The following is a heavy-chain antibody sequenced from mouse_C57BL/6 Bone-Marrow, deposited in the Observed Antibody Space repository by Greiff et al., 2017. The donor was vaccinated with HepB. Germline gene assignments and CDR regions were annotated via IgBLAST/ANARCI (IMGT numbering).Heavy chain of an antibody. Sequence: QVQLQQSGAELARPGASVKLSCKASGYTFTSYGISWVKQRTGQGLEWIGEIYPRSGNTYYNEKFKGKATLTADKSSSTAYMELRSLTSEDSAVYFCARDGSSYWYYAMDYCGQGTSVTVSS. V-gene: IGHV1-81*01. D-gene: IGHD1-1*01. J-gene: IGHJ4*01. CDR1: GYTFTSYG. CDR2: IYPRSGNT. CDR3: ARDGSSYWYYAMDY.